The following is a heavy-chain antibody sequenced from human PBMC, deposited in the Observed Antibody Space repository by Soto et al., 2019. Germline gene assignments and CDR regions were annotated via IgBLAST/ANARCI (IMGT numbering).Heavy chain of an antibody. CDR1: GFTLSSYA. Sequence: QVQLVESGGGVVQPGRSLRLSCAASGFTLSSYAMHWVRQAPGKGLEWVAVISYDGSNKYYADSVKGRFTSSRDNSKNTLYLQMNSLRAEDTAVYYCARDWSSSWSDAFDIWGQGTMVTVSS. CDR3: ARDWSSSWSDAFDI. CDR2: ISYDGSNK. J-gene: IGHJ3*02. V-gene: IGHV3-30-3*01. D-gene: IGHD6-13*01.